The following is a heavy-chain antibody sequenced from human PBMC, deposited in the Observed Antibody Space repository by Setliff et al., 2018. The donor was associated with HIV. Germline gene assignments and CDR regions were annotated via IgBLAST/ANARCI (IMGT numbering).Heavy chain of an antibody. CDR2: LYTGGRT. D-gene: IGHD5-12*01. J-gene: IGHJ4*02. CDR3: ARRPGSGYGYFDY. Sequence: PGGSLRLSCAASGFIVSENYMSWLRQAPGKGLEWVSVLYTGGRTHYGDSVKGRFTISRDNSKNTLFLQMNSLRAEDTAVYYCARRPGSGYGYFDYWGQGTLVTVS. V-gene: IGHV3-66*01. CDR1: GFIVSENY.